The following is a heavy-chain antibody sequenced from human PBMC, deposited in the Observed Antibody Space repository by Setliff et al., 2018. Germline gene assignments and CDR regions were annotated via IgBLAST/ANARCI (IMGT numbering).Heavy chain of an antibody. J-gene: IGHJ4*02. CDR3: ARDRTYYASGTYTRYFDY. CDR2: VFYSGDT. D-gene: IGHD3-10*01. Sequence: PSETLSLTCTVSGGYVKSHYWSWIRQTPEKGLEWIGFVFYSGDTRYNPSLKSRVTMSVDTSMNQFSLNLNSVTAADTAVYYCARDRTYYASGTYTRYFDYWGQGILVTVSS. V-gene: IGHV4-59*02. CDR1: GGYVKSHY.